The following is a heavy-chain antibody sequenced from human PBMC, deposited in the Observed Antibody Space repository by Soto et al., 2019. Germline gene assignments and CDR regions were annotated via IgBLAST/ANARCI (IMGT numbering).Heavy chain of an antibody. CDR1: GFTFGDHY. V-gene: IGHV3-72*01. D-gene: IGHD1-1*01. J-gene: IGHJ4*02. CDR3: VRETHNSNWNLDY. Sequence: EVQLVESGGGLVQPGGSLRLSCAASGFTFGDHYIDWVRQAPGKGLEWVGRSRNKANSYTTEYAASVKGRFTISRDDSKNSVYLKMDSRKTEVWAVYYCVRETHNSNWNLDYWGQGTLVPVSS. CDR2: SRNKANSYTT.